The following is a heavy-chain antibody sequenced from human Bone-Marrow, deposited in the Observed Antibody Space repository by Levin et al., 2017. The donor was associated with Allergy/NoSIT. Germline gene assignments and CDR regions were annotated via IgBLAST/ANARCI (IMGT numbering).Heavy chain of an antibody. CDR2: INPNSGGT. J-gene: IGHJ4*02. D-gene: IGHD2-15*01. CDR3: AREVGGSSGNDY. Sequence: ASVKVSCKASGYTFTGYYMHWVRQAPGQGLEWMGWINPNSGGTNYAQKFQGRVTMTRDTSISTAYMELSRLRSDDTAVYYCAREVGGSSGNDYWGQGTLVTVSS. CDR1: GYTFTGYY. V-gene: IGHV1-2*02.